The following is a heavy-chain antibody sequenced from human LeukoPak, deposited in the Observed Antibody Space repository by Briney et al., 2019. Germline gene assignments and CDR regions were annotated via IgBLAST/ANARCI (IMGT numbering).Heavy chain of an antibody. J-gene: IGHJ4*02. V-gene: IGHV3-33*08. D-gene: IGHD6-13*01. CDR2: IWYDGSNK. Sequence: GGSLRLSCAASGFILSNYAMHWVRQAPGKGLEWVAVIWYDGSNKYYADSVKGRFTISRDNSKNTLYLQMNSLRAEDTAVYYCAREGGSTAAGTDYWGQGTLVTVSS. CDR1: GFILSNYA. CDR3: AREGGSTAAGTDY.